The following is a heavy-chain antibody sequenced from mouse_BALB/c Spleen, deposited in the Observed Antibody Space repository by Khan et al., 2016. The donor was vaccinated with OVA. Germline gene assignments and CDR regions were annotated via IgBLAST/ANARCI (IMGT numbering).Heavy chain of an antibody. V-gene: IGHV3-2*02. CDR3: ARAIMAN. Sequence: EVQLQQSGPGLVKPSQSLSLTCTVTGYSITSDYAWNWIRQFPGNKLEWMGYISYSGRTSYNPYLKSRISITRDTSKNQFFLQLNSVTTEDTATYYCARAIMANWGQGTTLTVSS. CDR2: ISYSGRT. CDR1: GYSITSDYA. J-gene: IGHJ2*01.